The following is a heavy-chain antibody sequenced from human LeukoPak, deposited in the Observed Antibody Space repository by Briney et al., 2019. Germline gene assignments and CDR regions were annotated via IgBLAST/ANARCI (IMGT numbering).Heavy chain of an antibody. CDR3: AREGGPYSSTLRCC. CDR2: MYASGTT. D-gene: IGHD6-19*01. CDR1: GFTVSGNY. J-gene: IGHJ4*02. Sequence: PGGSLRLSCVVSGFTVSGNYMSWVRQAPGQGLGSVSIMYASGTTDYADSVKGRFTISRDNSKNTLYLQMSSLRVEDTAVYYCAREGGPYSSTLRCCWGQGALVTVSS. V-gene: IGHV3-53*01.